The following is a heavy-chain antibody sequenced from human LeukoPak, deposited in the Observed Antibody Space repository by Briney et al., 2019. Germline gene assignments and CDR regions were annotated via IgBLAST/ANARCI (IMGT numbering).Heavy chain of an antibody. Sequence: SETLSLTCAVYGGSLSNYYWSWIRQPPGKGLEWIGEINHSGSTKFNPSLKSRVTILVAMSKSQFSLELRSVTAADTAVYYCARGPASGSDFVWFDPWGQGTLVTVSS. CDR2: INHSGST. CDR1: GGSLSNYY. V-gene: IGHV4-34*01. J-gene: IGHJ5*02. D-gene: IGHD3-10*01. CDR3: ARGPASGSDFVWFDP.